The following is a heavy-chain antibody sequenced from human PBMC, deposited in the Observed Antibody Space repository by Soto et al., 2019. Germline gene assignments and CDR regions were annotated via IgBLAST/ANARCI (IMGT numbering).Heavy chain of an antibody. J-gene: IGHJ4*02. D-gene: IGHD4-17*01. CDR3: AAGNGDPSVPAY. Sequence: QVQLVESGGGVVQPGRSLRLSCAASGFTFSNYGMHWVRLAPGKGLEWVALIWYDGSSKYYADSVKGRFTISRDNSKNTLYLQMYSLRAEDTDVYYRAAGNGDPSVPAYWGQGSMVTVSS. V-gene: IGHV3-33*01. CDR1: GFTFSNYG. CDR2: IWYDGSSK.